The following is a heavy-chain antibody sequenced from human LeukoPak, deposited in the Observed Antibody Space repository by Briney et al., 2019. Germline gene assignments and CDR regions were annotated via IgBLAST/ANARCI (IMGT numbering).Heavy chain of an antibody. J-gene: IGHJ4*02. D-gene: IGHD1-26*01. V-gene: IGHV3-30-3*01. CDR1: GFTFSSYA. CDR2: ISYDGSNK. CDR3: ARTTLQEWELPTYYFDY. Sequence: GSLRLSCAASGFTFSSYAMHWVRQAPGKGLEWVAVISYDGSNKYYADSVKGRFTISRDNSKNTLYLQMNSLRAEDTAVYYCARTTLQEWELPTYYFDYWGQGTLVTVSS.